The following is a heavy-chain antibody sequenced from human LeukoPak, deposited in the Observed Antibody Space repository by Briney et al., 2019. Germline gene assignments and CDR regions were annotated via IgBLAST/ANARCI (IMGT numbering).Heavy chain of an antibody. Sequence: VGSVKVSCKASGYTFTSYAINWVRQATGQGLEWMGWMNTNSGNTGYAQKFQGRVTMTRNTSISTAYMELSSLRSEDTAVYYCARGHRSRVTRTNWFDPWGQGTLVTVSS. CDR1: GYTFTSYA. V-gene: IGHV1-8*01. J-gene: IGHJ5*02. CDR3: ARGHRSRVTRTNWFDP. CDR2: MNTNSGNT. D-gene: IGHD4-11*01.